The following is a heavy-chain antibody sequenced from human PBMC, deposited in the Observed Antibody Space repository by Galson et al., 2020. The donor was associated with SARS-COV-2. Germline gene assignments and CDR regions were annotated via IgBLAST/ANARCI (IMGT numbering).Heavy chain of an antibody. Sequence: GGSLRLSCAASGFTFDDYAMHWVRQAPGKGLEWVSGISWNSGSIGYADSVKGRFTISRDNAKNSLYLQMNSLRAEDTALYYCAKLGEMVNHDYSFDIWGQGTMVTVSS. V-gene: IGHV3-9*01. CDR1: GFTFDDYA. J-gene: IGHJ3*02. CDR2: ISWNSGSI. CDR3: AKLGEMVNHDYSFDI. D-gene: IGHD3-16*01.